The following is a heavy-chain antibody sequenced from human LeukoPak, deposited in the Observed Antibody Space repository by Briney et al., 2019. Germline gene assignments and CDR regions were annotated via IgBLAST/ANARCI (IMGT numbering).Heavy chain of an antibody. CDR2: MNPNSGNT. J-gene: IGHJ3*02. CDR1: GYTFTSYD. Sequence: ASVKVSCKASGYTFTSYDINWVRQATGQGLEWMGWMNPNSGNTGYAQKFQGRVTMTRNTSISTAYMELSSLRSEDTAVYYCAGGRHSSGYYYYDAFDIWGQGTMVTVSS. V-gene: IGHV1-8*01. CDR3: AGGRHSSGYYYYDAFDI. D-gene: IGHD3-22*01.